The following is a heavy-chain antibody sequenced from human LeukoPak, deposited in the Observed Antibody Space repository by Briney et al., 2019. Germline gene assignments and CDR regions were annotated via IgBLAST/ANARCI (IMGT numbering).Heavy chain of an antibody. CDR1: GFTLSSYS. CDR3: ARGVVVPAAKAYYFDY. Sequence: PGGSLRLSCAASGFTLSSYSMNWVRQAPGKGLEWISYISSVTTTIYYADSVKGRFTISRDSAKNSLYLQMNSLRDEDTAVYYCARGVVVPAAKAYYFDYWGQGTLVTVSS. D-gene: IGHD2-2*01. CDR2: ISSVTTTI. V-gene: IGHV3-48*02. J-gene: IGHJ4*02.